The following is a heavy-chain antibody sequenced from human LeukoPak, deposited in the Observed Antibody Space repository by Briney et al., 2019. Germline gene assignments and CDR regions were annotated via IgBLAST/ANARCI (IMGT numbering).Heavy chain of an antibody. Sequence: PGRSLRLSCAASGFTFSAFVMHWVRQAPGKGLEWVAGISYDETDEYYAESVKGRFTISRDNPKNTLYLQMNNLKPEDTAVYYCARDAPGIKVAGHCDFWGQGTLVTVSS. D-gene: IGHD6-19*01. CDR3: ARDAPGIKVAGHCDF. CDR1: GFTFSAFV. J-gene: IGHJ4*02. V-gene: IGHV3-30-3*01. CDR2: ISYDETDE.